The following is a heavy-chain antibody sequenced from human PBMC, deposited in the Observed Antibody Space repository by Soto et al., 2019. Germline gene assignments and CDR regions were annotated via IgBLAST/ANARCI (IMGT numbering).Heavy chain of an antibody. CDR1: GYPFTTYY. Sequence: ASVKVSCKVSGYPFTTYYIHWVRQAPGQGLEWMGWIDPRSGGTVYEQKFQGRVTMTRDTSISTVYMDLSGLTSDDTALYYCATDDYGILTYWGQGSMVTVYS. D-gene: IGHD3-10*01. CDR3: ATDDYGILTY. J-gene: IGHJ4*02. V-gene: IGHV1-2*02. CDR2: IDPRSGGT.